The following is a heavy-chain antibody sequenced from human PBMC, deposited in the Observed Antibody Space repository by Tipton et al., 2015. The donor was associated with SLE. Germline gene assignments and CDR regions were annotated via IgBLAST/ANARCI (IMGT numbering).Heavy chain of an antibody. D-gene: IGHD6-13*01. CDR3: ARDPYSSSWYYMGV. Sequence: SLRLSCAASGFTISSNFMSWVRQAPGKGLERVSVIYSGGSTYYTDSVKGRFTISRHNSKNTLYLQMNSLRVEDTAVYYCARDPYSSSWYYMGVWGKGTTVTVSS. CDR1: GFTISSNF. CDR2: IYSGGST. J-gene: IGHJ6*03. V-gene: IGHV3-53*04.